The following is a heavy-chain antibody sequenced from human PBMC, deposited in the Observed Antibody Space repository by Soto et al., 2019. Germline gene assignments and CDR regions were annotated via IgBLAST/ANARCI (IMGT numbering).Heavy chain of an antibody. CDR1: GGSISGYY. D-gene: IGHD3-22*01. V-gene: IGHV4-59*12. J-gene: IGHJ4*02. CDR2: MYNTGST. Sequence: TSETLSLTCTVSGGSISGYYWSWIRQPPGKGLEWIGYMYNTGSTVYNPSFKSRVTISVDRSKNQFSLKLSSVTAADTAVYYCASSNYDSPIPLYYWGQGTLVNVSS. CDR3: ASSNYDSPIPLYY.